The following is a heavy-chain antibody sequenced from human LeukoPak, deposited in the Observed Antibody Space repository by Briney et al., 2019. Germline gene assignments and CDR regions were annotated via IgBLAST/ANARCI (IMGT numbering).Heavy chain of an antibody. J-gene: IGHJ4*02. CDR2: INSDGSST. CDR1: GFTVSSDY. CDR3: ARSGSSGSYSGRGDY. D-gene: IGHD3-10*01. Sequence: PGGSLRLSCAASGFTVSSDYMSWVRQAPGKGLVWVSHINSDGSSTSYADSVKGRFTTSRDNAKNTVYLQMDSLRAEDTAVYYCARSGSSGSYSGRGDYWGQGTLVTVSS. V-gene: IGHV3-74*01.